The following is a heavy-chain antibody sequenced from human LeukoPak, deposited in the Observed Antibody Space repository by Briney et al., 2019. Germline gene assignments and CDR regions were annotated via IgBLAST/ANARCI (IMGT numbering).Heavy chain of an antibody. CDR3: ASGGSYWAY. CDR1: GGSISSGSYY. Sequence: PSETLSLTCTVSGGSISSGSYYWSWIRQPAGKGLEWIGRIYTSGSTNYNPSLKSRVTISVDTSKNQFSLKLSSVTAADTAVYYCASGGSYWAYWGQGTLVTVSS. D-gene: IGHD1-26*01. CDR2: IYTSGST. V-gene: IGHV4-61*02. J-gene: IGHJ4*02.